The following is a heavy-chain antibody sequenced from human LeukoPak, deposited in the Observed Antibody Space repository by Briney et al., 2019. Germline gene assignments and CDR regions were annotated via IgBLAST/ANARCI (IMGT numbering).Heavy chain of an antibody. CDR1: GFTFRSHS. Sequence: GGSLRLSCAVSGFTFRSHSMNWVRQAPGKGLEWVSSISSSSSYIYYADSVKGRFTISRDNAKNSLYLQMNSLRAEDTAVYYCARAFRPAAAGPVFDYWGQGTLVTVSS. V-gene: IGHV3-21*01. CDR3: ARAFRPAAAGPVFDY. D-gene: IGHD6-13*01. CDR2: ISSSSSYI. J-gene: IGHJ4*02.